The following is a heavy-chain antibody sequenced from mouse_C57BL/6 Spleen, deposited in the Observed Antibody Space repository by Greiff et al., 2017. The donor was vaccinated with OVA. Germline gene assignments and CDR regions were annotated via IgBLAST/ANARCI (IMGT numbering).Heavy chain of an antibody. CDR3: ARSGDYGNLDY. J-gene: IGHJ2*01. CDR1: GYAFSSSW. D-gene: IGHD2-1*01. Sequence: QVQLQQSGPELVKPGASVKISCKASGYAFSSSWMNWVKQRPGKGLEWIGRIYPGDGDTNYNGKFKGKATLTADKSSSTAYMQLSSLTSEDSAVYFCARSGDYGNLDYWGQGTTLTVSS. CDR2: IYPGDGDT. V-gene: IGHV1-82*01.